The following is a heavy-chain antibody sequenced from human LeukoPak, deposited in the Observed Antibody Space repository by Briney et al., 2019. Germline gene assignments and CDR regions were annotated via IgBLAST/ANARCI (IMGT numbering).Heavy chain of an antibody. CDR3: ARDAVTGDFDY. CDR2: IYTSGST. D-gene: IGHD1-14*01. CDR1: GGSISSYY. Sequence: PSETLSLTCTVSGGSISSYYWSWIRQPAGKRRERIGRIYTSGSTNYNPSLKSRVTMSVDTSKNQFSLKLSSVTAADTAVYYCARDAVTGDFDYWGQGTLVTVSS. J-gene: IGHJ4*02. V-gene: IGHV4-4*07.